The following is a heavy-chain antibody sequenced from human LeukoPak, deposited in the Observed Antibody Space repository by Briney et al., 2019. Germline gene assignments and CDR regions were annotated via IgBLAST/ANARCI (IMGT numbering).Heavy chain of an antibody. Sequence: PSETLSLTCTVSGGSISSYYWSWIRQPPGKGLEYIGYIYYSGSTNYNPSLKSRVTMSVDLSKNQFSLKLTSVTAADTAVYYCARETTLTGYSSGLGFNYWGQGTLVTVSS. D-gene: IGHD6-19*01. CDR1: GGSISSYY. CDR3: ARETTLTGYSSGLGFNY. J-gene: IGHJ4*02. V-gene: IGHV4-59*01. CDR2: IYYSGST.